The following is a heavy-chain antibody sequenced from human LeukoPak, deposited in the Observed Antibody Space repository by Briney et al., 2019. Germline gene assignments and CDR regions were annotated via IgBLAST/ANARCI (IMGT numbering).Heavy chain of an antibody. CDR2: IIPIFGTA. CDR1: GSTFRSYA. V-gene: IGHV1-69*05. D-gene: IGHD3-9*01. Sequence: SVKVSCKASGSTFRSYAISWVRQAPGQGLEWMGGIIPIFGTANYAQKFQGRVTITTDESTSTAYMELSSLRSADTAVYYCARDIRRLGAFDIWGQGTMVTVSS. J-gene: IGHJ3*02. CDR3: ARDIRRLGAFDI.